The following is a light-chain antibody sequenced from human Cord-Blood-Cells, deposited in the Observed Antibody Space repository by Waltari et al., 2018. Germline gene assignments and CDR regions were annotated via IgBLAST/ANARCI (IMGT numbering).Light chain of an antibody. V-gene: IGLV3-9*01. Sequence: SYELTQPLSVSVALGPTARITCGGNNIGSKNVHWYQQKPGQAPVLVIYRDSNRPSGIPERVSGSNSGNTATLTISRAQAGDEADYYCQVWDSSTVVFGGGTKLTVL. J-gene: IGLJ2*01. CDR2: RDS. CDR1: NIGSKN. CDR3: QVWDSSTVV.